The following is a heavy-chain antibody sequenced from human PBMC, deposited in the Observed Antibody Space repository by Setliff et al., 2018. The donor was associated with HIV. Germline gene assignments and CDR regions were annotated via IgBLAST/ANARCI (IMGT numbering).Heavy chain of an antibody. CDR2: IWDDGDNE. CDR3: ATGELERRRGVSHQTYFDY. Sequence: LRLSCTASGFTFGDYAMSWVRQAPGKGLDWVAVIWDDGDNEYYADSVKGRFTISRDNAKNSLYLQMNSLRAEDTAVYYCATGELERRRGVSHQTYFDYWGQGTLVTVSS. J-gene: IGHJ4*02. V-gene: IGHV3-33*01. D-gene: IGHD1-1*01. CDR1: GFTFGDYA.